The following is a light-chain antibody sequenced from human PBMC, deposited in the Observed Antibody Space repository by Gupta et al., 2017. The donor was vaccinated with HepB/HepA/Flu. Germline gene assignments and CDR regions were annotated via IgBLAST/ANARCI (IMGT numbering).Light chain of an antibody. CDR3: HQRSNCPRT. CDR2: DTS. Sequence: ETVLTQSPATLSLSPGERATLSCRASQSVSSYLAWYQQKQGQAPRLLIYDTSRRVTGIPARFSGSGCGTDFTLTISSLEPEDFAVYYCHQRSNCPRTFGQGTKVEIK. V-gene: IGKV3-11*01. J-gene: IGKJ1*01. CDR1: QSVSSY.